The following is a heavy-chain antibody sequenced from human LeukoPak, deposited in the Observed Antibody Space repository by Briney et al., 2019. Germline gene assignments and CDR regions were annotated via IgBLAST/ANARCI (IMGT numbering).Heavy chain of an antibody. CDR1: GFTFSTYT. CDR2: ISSDGSNK. CDR3: ATSRVVVAAVLFDY. Sequence: GGSLRLSCAASGFTFSTYTLHWVRQAPGKGLEWVAFISSDGSNKYYADSVKGRFTISRYNSKNTLYLQMNSLRDEDTAVFYCATSRVVVAAVLFDYWGQGTLVTVSS. V-gene: IGHV3-30-3*01. J-gene: IGHJ4*02. D-gene: IGHD2-15*01.